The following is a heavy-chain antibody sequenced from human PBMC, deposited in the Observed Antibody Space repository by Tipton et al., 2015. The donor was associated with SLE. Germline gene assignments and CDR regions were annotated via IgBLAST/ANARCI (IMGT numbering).Heavy chain of an antibody. Sequence: SLRLSCAASGFTFSSYWMSWVRQAPGKGLEWVANIKQDGSEKYYVDSVKGRFTISRDNAKNSLYLQVNSLRAEDTAVYYCARVMYSSSSFDYWGQGTLVTVSS. CDR1: GFTFSSYW. CDR3: ARVMYSSSSFDY. CDR2: IKQDGSEK. V-gene: IGHV3-7*01. J-gene: IGHJ4*02. D-gene: IGHD6-6*01.